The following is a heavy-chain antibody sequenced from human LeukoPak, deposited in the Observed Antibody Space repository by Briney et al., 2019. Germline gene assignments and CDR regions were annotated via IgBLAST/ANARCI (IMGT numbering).Heavy chain of an antibody. V-gene: IGHV1-69*06. CDR1: GGSFSSYA. CDR3: AKQGAARQDYYMDV. Sequence: SVKVSCKASGGSFSSYAISWVRQAPGQGLEWMGRIIPVFGTANYAQKFQERVTITADIVSNTAYLEVTSLTSDDTAVHFCAKQGAARQDYYMDVWGNGTTVTVSS. J-gene: IGHJ6*03. CDR2: IIPVFGTA. D-gene: IGHD5-18*01.